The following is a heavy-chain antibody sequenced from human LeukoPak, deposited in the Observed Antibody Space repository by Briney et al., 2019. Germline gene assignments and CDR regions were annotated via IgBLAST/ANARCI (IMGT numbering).Heavy chain of an antibody. Sequence: GGSLRLSCAASGFTFSNYAMNWVRQAPGKGLEWVSGISRSGSVKYYADSVKGRFTISRDNAKNTLFLHLNSLRDEDTAVYYCVKDGCSGDFPGSFDYWGQGARVTVSS. CDR3: VKDGCSGDFPGSFDY. CDR2: ISRSGSVK. CDR1: GFTFSNYA. D-gene: IGHD2-15*01. J-gene: IGHJ4*02. V-gene: IGHV3-23*01.